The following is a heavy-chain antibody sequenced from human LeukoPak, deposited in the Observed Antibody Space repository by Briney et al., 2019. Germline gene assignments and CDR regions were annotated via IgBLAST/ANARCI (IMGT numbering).Heavy chain of an antibody. V-gene: IGHV4-39*01. CDR2: IYYSGST. Sequence: KPGGSLRLSCAASGFTFSSYAMSWIRQPPGKGLEWIGSIYYSGSTYYNPSLKSRVTISVDTSKNQFSLKLSSVTAADTAVYYCARIEYYYDSSGYYYKPCYFDYWGQGTLVTVPS. J-gene: IGHJ4*02. CDR1: GFTFSSYA. CDR3: ARIEYYYDSSGYYYKPCYFDY. D-gene: IGHD3-22*01.